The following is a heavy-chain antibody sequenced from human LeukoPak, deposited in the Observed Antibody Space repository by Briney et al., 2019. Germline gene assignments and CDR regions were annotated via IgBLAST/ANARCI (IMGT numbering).Heavy chain of an antibody. CDR2: IYYSGST. J-gene: IGHJ4*02. V-gene: IGHV4-38-2*02. CDR3: ARERSAVAVADHFDY. Sequence: SETLSLTCTVSGYSISSGYYWGWIRQPPGKGLEWIGSIYYSGSTYYNPSLKSRVTISVDTSKNQFSLKLSSVTAADTAVYYCARERSAVAVADHFDYWGQGTLVTVSS. CDR1: GYSISSGYY. D-gene: IGHD6-19*01.